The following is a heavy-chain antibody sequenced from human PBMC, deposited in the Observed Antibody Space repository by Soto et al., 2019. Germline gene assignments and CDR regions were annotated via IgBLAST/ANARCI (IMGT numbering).Heavy chain of an antibody. J-gene: IGHJ6*02. V-gene: IGHV4-59*01. CDR2: IYYSGST. D-gene: IGHD2-2*02. CDR1: GGSISSYY. Sequence: QVQLQESGPRLVKPSETLSLTCTVSGGSISSYYWNWIRQPPGKGLEWIGYIYYSGSTNNPSLKSRVTISVDTSKNQFSLKLSSVTAADTAVYYCARDRYPYGMDVWGQGTTVTVSS. CDR3: ARDRYPYGMDV.